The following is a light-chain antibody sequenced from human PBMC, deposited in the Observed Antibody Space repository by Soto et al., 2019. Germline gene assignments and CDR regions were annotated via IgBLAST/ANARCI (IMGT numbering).Light chain of an antibody. J-gene: IGKJ2*01. CDR1: QSVNSH. Sequence: EIVLTRSPATLSLSPGARAILSCRASQSVNSHLAWYQHKPGQAPRLLIYDASKRATGVPPKFSGGGSGTDFSLTISSLAPEDVAVYFCQQRSKWPETFGQGTKLEIK. V-gene: IGKV3-11*01. CDR2: DAS. CDR3: QQRSKWPET.